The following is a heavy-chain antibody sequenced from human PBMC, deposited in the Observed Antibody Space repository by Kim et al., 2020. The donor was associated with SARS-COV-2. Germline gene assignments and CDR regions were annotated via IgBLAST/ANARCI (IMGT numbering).Heavy chain of an antibody. D-gene: IGHD3-10*01. J-gene: IGHJ3*02. CDR1: GFTFSSYA. Sequence: GGSLRLSCAASGFTFSSYAMSWVRQAPGKGLEWVSAISGSGGSTYYADSVKGRFTISRDNSKNTLYLQMNSLRAEDTAVYYCATQITMVRGAMAMGAFDIWGQGTMVTVSS. CDR3: ATQITMVRGAMAMGAFDI. CDR2: ISGSGGST. V-gene: IGHV3-23*01.